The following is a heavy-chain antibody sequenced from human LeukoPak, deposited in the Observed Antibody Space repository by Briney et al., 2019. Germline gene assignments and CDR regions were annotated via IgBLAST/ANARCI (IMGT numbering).Heavy chain of an antibody. CDR1: GFTFCSYT. CDR3: ARDYTSGWWYFDY. J-gene: IGHJ4*02. V-gene: IGHV3-64*01. Sequence: PGGSLRLSCVVSGFTFCSYTTHWVPGAPGEGLEYVLGITSDGGSTYYANSVKGRFTISRDNSKKTVFLQMGSLRAEDMAVYYCARDYTSGWWYFDYWGLGTLVTASS. D-gene: IGHD6-19*01. CDR2: ITSDGGST.